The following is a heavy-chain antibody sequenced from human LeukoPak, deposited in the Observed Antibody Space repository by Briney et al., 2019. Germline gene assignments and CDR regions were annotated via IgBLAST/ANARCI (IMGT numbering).Heavy chain of an antibody. CDR1: GFTFDDYA. Sequence: GGSLRLSCAASGFTFDDYAMHWVRQAPGKGLEWVAFIRYDGSNKYYADSVKGRFTISRDNSKNTLYLQMNSLRAEDTAVYYCAHPTEYSSSWYGNWFDPWGQGTLVTVSS. CDR2: IRYDGSNK. J-gene: IGHJ5*02. D-gene: IGHD6-13*01. V-gene: IGHV3-30*02. CDR3: AHPTEYSSSWYGNWFDP.